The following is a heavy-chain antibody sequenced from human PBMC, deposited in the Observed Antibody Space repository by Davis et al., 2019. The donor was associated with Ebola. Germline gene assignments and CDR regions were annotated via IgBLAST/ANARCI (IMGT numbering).Heavy chain of an antibody. CDR1: GFIFSSYV. D-gene: IGHD1-1*01. J-gene: IGHJ3*01. V-gene: IGHV3-23*01. CDR2: LGTSADT. Sequence: GESLKISCAASGFIFSSYVMSWVRQAPGKGLEWVSTLGTSADTYYANSVKGRFTISRDNSRNTLHLQMDSLRVDDTAIYYCAKDTGNIWFDVWGQGTMVTVSS. CDR3: AKDTGNIWFDV.